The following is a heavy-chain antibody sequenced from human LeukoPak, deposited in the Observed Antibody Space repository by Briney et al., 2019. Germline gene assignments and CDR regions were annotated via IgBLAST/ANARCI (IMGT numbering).Heavy chain of an antibody. CDR2: LSQDGSEI. CDR3: VRDATRGGDFDF. D-gene: IGHD5-24*01. Sequence: GRSLRLSCAASGFTFRQFWMAWVRQAPGKGLEWVAKLSQDGSEIQYMDSAKGRLSISRDNAKSSMYLQMNSLRPEDTALYYCVRDATRGGDFDFWGQGTLVTVSS. V-gene: IGHV3-7*04. CDR1: GFTFRQFW. J-gene: IGHJ4*02.